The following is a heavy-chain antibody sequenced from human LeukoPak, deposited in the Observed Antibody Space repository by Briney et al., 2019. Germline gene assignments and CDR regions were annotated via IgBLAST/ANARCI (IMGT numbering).Heavy chain of an antibody. CDR1: GFTFRSYA. Sequence: GGSLRLSCAASGFTFRSYAMSWVRQAPGKGLEWVSALSGSGGSTYYADSVKGRFTISRDNSKNTLYLQMNSLRAEDTAVYYCAKVTYDYVWGSYESWGQGTLVTVSS. D-gene: IGHD3-16*01. J-gene: IGHJ4*02. V-gene: IGHV3-23*01. CDR3: AKVTYDYVWGSYES. CDR2: LSGSGGST.